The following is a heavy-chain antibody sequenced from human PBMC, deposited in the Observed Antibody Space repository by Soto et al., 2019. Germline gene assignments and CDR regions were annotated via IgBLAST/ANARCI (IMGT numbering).Heavy chain of an antibody. D-gene: IGHD1-1*01. Sequence: EVQLVESGGGLVKPGGSLRLSCAASGFTFSSYDMNWVRQAPGKGLEYVSSITTSGSYIYYGDSVRGRFTISRDNAKNSLSLQMDSLRAEDTAVYYSVRSGTAPMLRHNWFDPWGQGTLVTVSS. J-gene: IGHJ5*02. CDR2: ITTSGSYI. CDR3: VRSGTAPMLRHNWFDP. CDR1: GFTFSSYD. V-gene: IGHV3-21*01.